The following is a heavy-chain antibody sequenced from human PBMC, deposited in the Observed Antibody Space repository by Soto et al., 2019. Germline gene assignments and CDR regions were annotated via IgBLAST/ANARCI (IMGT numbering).Heavy chain of an antibody. D-gene: IGHD3-9*01. CDR3: ARDGHYDILTGYQPPYDY. V-gene: IGHV1-18*01. CDR1: GYTFTSYG. Sequence: GASVKVSCKTSGYTFTSYGISWVRQAPGQGLEWMGWISAYNGNTNYAQKLQGRVTMTTDTSTSTAYMELRSLRSDDTAVYYFARDGHYDILTGYQPPYDYWGQGTLVTVSS. CDR2: ISAYNGNT. J-gene: IGHJ4*02.